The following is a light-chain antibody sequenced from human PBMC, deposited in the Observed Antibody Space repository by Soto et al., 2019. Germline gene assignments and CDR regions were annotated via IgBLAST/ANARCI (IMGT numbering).Light chain of an antibody. V-gene: IGKV3-20*01. CDR1: QSVSSSY. CDR3: QQYGSSPPHT. Sequence: EIVLTQSPGTLSLSPGERATLSCRASQSVSSSYLAWYQQKPGQAPRLLIYDASSRATGIPDRFSGSGSGTDFTLTISRLEPEDFAVYYSQQYGSSPPHTLGQGTKLETK. CDR2: DAS. J-gene: IGKJ2*01.